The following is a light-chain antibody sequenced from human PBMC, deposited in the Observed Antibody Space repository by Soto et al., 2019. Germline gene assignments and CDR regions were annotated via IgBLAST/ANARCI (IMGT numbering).Light chain of an antibody. CDR3: SSYTSTNGLI. CDR1: SNDVGAYNY. CDR2: DVS. J-gene: IGLJ2*01. Sequence: QSVLTQPASVSGSPGLSITVSCTGTSNDVGAYNYVSWYQQYLGKAPKLLIYDVSNRPSGVSSRFSGSKSGNTASLTISGLQAEDEADYYCSSYTSTNGLIFGGWTKLTVL. V-gene: IGLV2-14*01.